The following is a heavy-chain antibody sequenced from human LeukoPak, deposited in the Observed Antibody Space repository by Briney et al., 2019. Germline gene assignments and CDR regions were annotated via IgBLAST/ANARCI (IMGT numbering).Heavy chain of an antibody. CDR1: GGSISSGGYY. J-gene: IGHJ5*02. CDR2: IYYSGST. D-gene: IGHD3-16*01. CDR3: ARGQGGWFDP. Sequence: PSRTLSLTCTVSGGSISSGGYYWSWIRQHPGKGLEWIGYIYYSGSTYYNPSLKSRVTISVDTSKNQFSLKLSSVTAADTAVYYCARGQGGWFDPWGQGTLVTVSS. V-gene: IGHV4-31*03.